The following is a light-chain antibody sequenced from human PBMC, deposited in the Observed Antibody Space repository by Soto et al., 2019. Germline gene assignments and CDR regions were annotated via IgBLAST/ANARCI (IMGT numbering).Light chain of an antibody. CDR1: QSVSSN. CDR2: GAS. V-gene: IGKV3-15*01. CDR3: QQYHNWTPFYT. J-gene: IGKJ2*01. Sequence: EIVMTQSPATLSASPGERATLSCRASQSVSSNLAWYQQKPGQAPRLLIYGASTMATGIPARFSGSGSGTEFTLTISSLQSEDFEVYYCQQYHNWTPFYTFGQGTKLEIK.